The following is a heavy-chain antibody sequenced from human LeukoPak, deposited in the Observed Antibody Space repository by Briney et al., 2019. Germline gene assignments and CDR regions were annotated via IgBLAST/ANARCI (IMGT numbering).Heavy chain of an antibody. V-gene: IGHV3-23*01. D-gene: IGHD4/OR15-4a*01. J-gene: IGHJ4*02. CDR2: IDGSGGST. CDR1: GFTFSNYA. Sequence: GGSLRLSCVASGFTFSNYAMSWVRQAPAKGLEWVSTIDGSGGSTFYADSVKGRFTISRDYSKNTLYLQMNSLRAEDTAVYYCASGYGPIDYWGQGTLVTVSS. CDR3: ASGYGPIDY.